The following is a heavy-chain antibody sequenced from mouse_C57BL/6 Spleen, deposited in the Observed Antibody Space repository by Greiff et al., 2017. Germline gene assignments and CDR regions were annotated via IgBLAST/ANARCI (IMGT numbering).Heavy chain of an antibody. CDR1: GFTFSDAW. Sequence: DVKLVESGGGLVQPGGSMKLSCAASGFTFSDAWMDWVRQSPEKGLEWVADIRNKANNHATYYAESVKGRFTISRDDSKSSVYLQMNSLRAEDTGIYYCTRKRGGLDYWGQGTTLTVSS. CDR3: TRKRGGLDY. V-gene: IGHV6-6*01. J-gene: IGHJ2*01. CDR2: IRNKANNHAT.